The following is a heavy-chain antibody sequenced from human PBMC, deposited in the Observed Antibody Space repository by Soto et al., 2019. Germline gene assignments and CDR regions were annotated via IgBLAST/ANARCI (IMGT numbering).Heavy chain of an antibody. V-gene: IGHV3-33*01. CDR3: ARDRLLQETSYYYGLDV. D-gene: IGHD2-21*02. CDR2: IWYDGSNT. Sequence: QVQLVESGGGVVQPGRSLRLSCAASGFIFSTYGMHWVRQTPGKGLEWVALIWYDGSNTFYADSVKGRFTISRDNSKSTLCLQMNSLRDDDTAVYYCARDRLLQETSYYYGLDVWGQGTTVTVSS. CDR1: GFIFSTYG. J-gene: IGHJ6*02.